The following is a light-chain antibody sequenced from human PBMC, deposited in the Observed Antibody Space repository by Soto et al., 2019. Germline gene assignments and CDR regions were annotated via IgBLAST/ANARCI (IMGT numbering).Light chain of an antibody. CDR2: RNN. CDR3: AAWDDSFWV. V-gene: IGLV1-47*01. Sequence: QCVLTQPPSASGTPGQRVTISCSGSSSNIGSNYVYWYQQLPGTAPKLLIYRNNQRPSGVPDRFSGSKSGTSASLAISGLRSEDEADYYCAAWDDSFWVFGGGTKLTVL. J-gene: IGLJ3*02. CDR1: SSNIGSNY.